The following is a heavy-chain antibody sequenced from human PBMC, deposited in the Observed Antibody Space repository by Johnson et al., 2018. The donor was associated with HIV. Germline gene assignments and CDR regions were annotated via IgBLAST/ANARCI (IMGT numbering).Heavy chain of an antibody. D-gene: IGHD1-26*01. CDR3: ARAGVGAGAFDI. V-gene: IGHV3-9*01. Sequence: HWVRQAPGKGLEWVSGISGNSATIGYADSLEGRLTISRDNAKNSLYLQMNSLRAGDTAVYYCARAGVGAGAFDIWGQGTMVTVSS. J-gene: IGHJ3*02. CDR2: ISGNSATI.